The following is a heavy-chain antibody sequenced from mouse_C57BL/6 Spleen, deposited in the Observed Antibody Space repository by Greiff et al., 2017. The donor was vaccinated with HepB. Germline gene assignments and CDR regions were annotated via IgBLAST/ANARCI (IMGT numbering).Heavy chain of an antibody. CDR1: GFTFSDYG. CDR3: ARGTTVVDAMDY. CDR2: ISSGSSTI. Sequence: DVKLVESGGGLVKPGGSLKLSCAASGFTFSDYGMHWVRQAPEKGLEWVAYISSGSSTIYYADTVKGRFTISRDNAKNTLFLQMTSLRSEDTAMYYCARGTTVVDAMDYWGQGTSVTVSS. J-gene: IGHJ4*01. D-gene: IGHD1-1*01. V-gene: IGHV5-17*01.